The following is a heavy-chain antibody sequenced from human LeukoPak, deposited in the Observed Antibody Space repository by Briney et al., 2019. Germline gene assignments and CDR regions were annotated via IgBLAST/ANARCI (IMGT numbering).Heavy chain of an antibody. V-gene: IGHV3-23*01. CDR1: GFTFSSYA. Sequence: GGSLRLSCATSGFTFSSYAMSWVRQAPGKGLEWVSALNHGGGSTYYADSVQGRFTISRDNSKSTLCLQMNSLRAEDTAVYYCAKQLGYCSDGSCYFPYWGQGTLVTVSS. J-gene: IGHJ4*02. CDR2: LNHGGGST. D-gene: IGHD2-15*01. CDR3: AKQLGYCSDGSCYFPY.